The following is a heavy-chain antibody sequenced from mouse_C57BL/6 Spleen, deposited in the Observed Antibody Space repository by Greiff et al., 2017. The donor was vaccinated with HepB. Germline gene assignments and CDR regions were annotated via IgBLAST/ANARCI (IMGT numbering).Heavy chain of an antibody. J-gene: IGHJ3*01. D-gene: IGHD2-12*01. CDR3: ARHLTTGAWFAY. Sequence: EVQRVESGGDLVKPGGSLKLSCAASGFTFSSYGMSWVRQTPDKRLEWVATISSGGSYTYYPDSVKGRFTISRDNAKNTLYLQMSSLKSEDTAMYYCARHLTTGAWFAYWGQGTLVTVSA. CDR2: ISSGGSYT. CDR1: GFTFSSYG. V-gene: IGHV5-6*01.